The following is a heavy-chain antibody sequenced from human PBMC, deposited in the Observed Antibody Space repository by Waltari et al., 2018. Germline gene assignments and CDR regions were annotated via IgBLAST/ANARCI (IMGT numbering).Heavy chain of an antibody. J-gene: IGHJ3*02. CDR2: ISGSGGST. D-gene: IGHD3-22*01. Sequence: EVQLLESGGGLVQPGVSLRLSCAASGFTFSSYALLRPLHSPGKALGWVSAISGSGGSTYYADSVKGRFTISRDNSKNTLYLQMNSLRAEDTAVYYCAKDLGRITMIVVVPLGAFDIWGQGTMVTVSS. CDR1: GFTFSSYA. V-gene: IGHV3-23*01. CDR3: AKDLGRITMIVVVPLGAFDI.